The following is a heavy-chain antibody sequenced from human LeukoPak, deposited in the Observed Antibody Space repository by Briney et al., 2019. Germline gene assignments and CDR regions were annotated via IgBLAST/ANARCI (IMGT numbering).Heavy chain of an antibody. J-gene: IGHJ4*02. CDR1: GFTFSSYS. CDR3: ARDSHYYDSSGYYYAFDY. Sequence: GGSLSLSCAASGFTFSSYSMNWVRQAPGKGLEWVSYISSSSSTIYYADSVKGRFTISRDNAKNSLYLQMNSLRAEDTAVYYCARDSHYYDSSGYYYAFDYWGQGTLVTVSS. V-gene: IGHV3-48*01. CDR2: ISSSSSTI. D-gene: IGHD3-22*01.